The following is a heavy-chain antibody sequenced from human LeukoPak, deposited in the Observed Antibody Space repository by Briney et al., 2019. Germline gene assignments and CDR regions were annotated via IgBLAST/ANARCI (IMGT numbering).Heavy chain of an antibody. J-gene: IGHJ4*02. Sequence: PGGSLRLSCAASGFTFSSYAMSWVRQAPGKGLEWVSAISGSGGSTYYADSVKGRFTISRDNSKNTLYLQMNSLRAEDTAVYYCAKDFYYYDSSGIREPKNYWGQGTLVTVSS. CDR3: AKDFYYYDSSGIREPKNY. V-gene: IGHV3-23*01. CDR2: ISGSGGST. D-gene: IGHD3-22*01. CDR1: GFTFSSYA.